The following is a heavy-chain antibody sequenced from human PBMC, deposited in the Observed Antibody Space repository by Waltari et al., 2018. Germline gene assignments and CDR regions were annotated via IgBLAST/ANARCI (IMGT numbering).Heavy chain of an antibody. CDR1: GFTFSGFS. CDR2: IGPGSTPI. J-gene: IGHJ3*02. V-gene: IGHV3-48*04. D-gene: IGHD5-12*01. CDR3: VRGWLENTFDI. Sequence: EVQVVESGGGLVHPGGSLRRSCAASGFTFSGFSMSWVRQSPGKGLAWLSFIGPGSTPIYYADSVKGRFTISTDNSRNSLYLQMNSLRTEDTAVYYCVRGWLENTFDIWGRGTLVTVSS.